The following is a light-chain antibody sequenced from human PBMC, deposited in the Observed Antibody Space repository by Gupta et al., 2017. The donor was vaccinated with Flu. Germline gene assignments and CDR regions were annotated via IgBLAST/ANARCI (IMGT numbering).Light chain of an antibody. CDR1: NNDVGAHNF. CDR2: EVS. CDR3: NAYTNTGIRV. Sequence: NNDVGAHNFVSCYQQHPGKAPKVIIYEVSNRPFGVSSRFSASKSGNTASLTISGLQAADEADYYCNAYTNTGIRVFGGGTKLTVL. J-gene: IGLJ3*02. V-gene: IGLV2-14*01.